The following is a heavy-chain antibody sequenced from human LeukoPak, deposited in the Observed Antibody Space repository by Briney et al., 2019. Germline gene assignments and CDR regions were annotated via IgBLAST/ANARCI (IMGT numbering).Heavy chain of an antibody. CDR2: INHSGST. Sequence: SETLSLTCAVYGGSFSGYYWSWIRQPPGKGLEWIGEINHSGSTNYNPSLKSRVTISVDTSKNQFSLKLSSVTAADTAVYYCARGHLVVVPAAMVSFYGRPTDHKWSYYMDVWGKGTTVTVSS. D-gene: IGHD2-2*01. CDR1: GGSFSGYY. V-gene: IGHV4-34*01. J-gene: IGHJ6*03. CDR3: ARGHLVVVPAAMVSFYGRPTDHKWSYYMDV.